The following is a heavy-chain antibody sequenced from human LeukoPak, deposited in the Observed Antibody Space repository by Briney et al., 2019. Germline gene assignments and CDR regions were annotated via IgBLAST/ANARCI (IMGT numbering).Heavy chain of an antibody. CDR1: GGSISSYY. V-gene: IGHV4-59*08. J-gene: IGHJ6*03. CDR2: IYYSGST. Sequence: SETLSLTCTVSGGSISSYYWSWIRQPPGKGLEWIGYIYYSGSTNYNPSLKSRVTIPVDTSKNQFSLKLSSVTAADTAVYYCASHSNYYYYYYYYMDVWGKGTTVTVSS. CDR3: ASHSNYYYYYYYYMDV. D-gene: IGHD4-11*01.